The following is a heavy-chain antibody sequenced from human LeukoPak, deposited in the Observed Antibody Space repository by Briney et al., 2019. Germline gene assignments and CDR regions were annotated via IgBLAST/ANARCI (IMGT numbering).Heavy chain of an antibody. V-gene: IGHV1-8*01. Sequence: ASVKVSCKASGYTFTSYDINWVRQATGQGLEWMGWMNPNSGNTGYAQKFQGRATMTRNTSISTAYMEPSSLRSEDTAVYYCARGRYSSGWPGYYYYYYGMDVWGQGTTVTVSS. CDR3: ARGRYSSGWPGYYYYYYGMDV. CDR2: MNPNSGNT. J-gene: IGHJ6*02. D-gene: IGHD6-19*01. CDR1: GYTFTSYD.